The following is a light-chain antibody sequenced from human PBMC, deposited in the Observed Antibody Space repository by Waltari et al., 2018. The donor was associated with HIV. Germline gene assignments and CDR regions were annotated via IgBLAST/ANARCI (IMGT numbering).Light chain of an antibody. CDR1: SSHIGNNY. J-gene: IGLJ3*02. CDR2: ENS. CDR3: GTWDSSLSAVV. V-gene: IGLV1-51*02. Sequence: QSVLTQPPSVSAAPGQKVTISCSGSSSHIGNNYVSWYQQLPGTAPKLLIYENSKRPSGIPDRFSGSKSGTSATLGITGLQTGDEADYYCGTWDSSLSAVVFGGGTKLTVL.